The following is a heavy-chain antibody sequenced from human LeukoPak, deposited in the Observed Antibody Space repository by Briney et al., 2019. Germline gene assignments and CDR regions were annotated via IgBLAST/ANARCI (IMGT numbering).Heavy chain of an antibody. CDR1: GFPFDDYA. D-gene: IGHD6-13*01. J-gene: IGHJ4*02. CDR2: ISWNSGSK. V-gene: IGHV3-9*01. CDR3: AKDRGRSWYEDYFDD. Sequence: GGSLRLSCAASGFPFDDYAMHWGRQAPGKGLEWVSGISWNSGSKGYADSVRGRFTISRDNAKNSLYLQMNSLRAEDTALYYCAKDRGRSWYEDYFDDWGQGTLVTVSS.